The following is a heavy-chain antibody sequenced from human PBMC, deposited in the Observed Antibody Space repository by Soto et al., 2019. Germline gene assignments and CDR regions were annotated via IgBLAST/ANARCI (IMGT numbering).Heavy chain of an antibody. V-gene: IGHV3-30*18. D-gene: IGHD5-18*01. J-gene: IGHJ6*01. CDR3: AKSGYSFGQGNYYYGMDV. Sequence: QVQLVESGGGVVQPGRSLRLSCAASGFAFSSYGMHWVRQAPGKGLEWVAVISYDGSNKYYADSVKGRFTISRDNSKNTLYLQMNSLRAEDTAVYYCAKSGYSFGQGNYYYGMDVW. CDR2: ISYDGSNK. CDR1: GFAFSSYG.